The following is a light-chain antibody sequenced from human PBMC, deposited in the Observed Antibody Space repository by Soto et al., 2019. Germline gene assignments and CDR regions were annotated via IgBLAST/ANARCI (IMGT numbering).Light chain of an antibody. J-gene: IGKJ4*01. Sequence: DIQMTQSPSSLSASAGDRVTITCRASQGISRYLAWYQQKPGRAPQLLTSAASTLQSGVPSRFSGSGSGTHFTLVISSLQPEDFATYYCQQLNTYPVTFGGGTMVDI. CDR1: QGISRY. CDR2: AAS. V-gene: IGKV1-9*01. CDR3: QQLNTYPVT.